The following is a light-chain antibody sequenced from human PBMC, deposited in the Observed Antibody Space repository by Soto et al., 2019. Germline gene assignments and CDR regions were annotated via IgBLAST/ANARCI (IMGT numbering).Light chain of an antibody. J-gene: IGKJ4*01. CDR3: QQYNSYSPLT. Sequence: DIQMTQSPSTLSASVGDRVTITCRASQSISSWLAWYQQKPGKAPKLLIYDASSLESGVPSRFSGSGSGKEFTLTISRLQPDDFATYYCQQYNSYSPLTFGGGTKVDTK. V-gene: IGKV1-5*01. CDR1: QSISSW. CDR2: DAS.